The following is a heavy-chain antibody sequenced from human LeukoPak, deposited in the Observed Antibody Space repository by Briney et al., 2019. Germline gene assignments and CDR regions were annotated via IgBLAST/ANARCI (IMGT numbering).Heavy chain of an antibody. CDR1: GGSISSYY. D-gene: IGHD4-17*01. CDR3: ARLRGAMTTVTSDFDY. Sequence: PSETLSLTCSVSGGSISSYYWSWFRQPAGKGLEWIGRVYSSGSTDYSPSLKSRVTISVDTSKNQFSLKLSSVTAADTAVYYCARLRGAMTTVTSDFDYWGQGTLVTVSS. CDR2: VYSSGST. V-gene: IGHV4-4*07. J-gene: IGHJ4*02.